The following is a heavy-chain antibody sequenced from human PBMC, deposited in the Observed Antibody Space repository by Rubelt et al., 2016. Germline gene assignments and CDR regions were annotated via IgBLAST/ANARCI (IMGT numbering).Heavy chain of an antibody. CDR3: SRVEYSTSSGFDY. CDR2: ISYDGSNK. Sequence: ISYDGSNKYYADSVKGRFTISRDNSKNTLYLQMNSLRAEDTAVYYCSRVEYSTSSGFDYWGQGTLVTVSS. J-gene: IGHJ4*02. V-gene: IGHV3-30*07. D-gene: IGHD6-6*01.